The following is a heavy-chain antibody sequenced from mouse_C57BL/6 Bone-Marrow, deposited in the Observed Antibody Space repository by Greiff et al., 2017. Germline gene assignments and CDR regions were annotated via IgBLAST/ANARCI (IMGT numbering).Heavy chain of an antibody. J-gene: IGHJ3*01. Sequence: EVQLQQSGAELVRPGASVKLSCTASGFNIKDYYMHWVKQRPEQGLEWIGRIDPDDGDTEYAPKFQGKATMTADTSSNTAYLQLSSLTSEDTAVYACTSCYGDYAGFAYWGQGTLVTVSA. D-gene: IGHD2-13*01. CDR1: GFNIKDYY. CDR3: TSCYGDYAGFAY. V-gene: IGHV14-1*01. CDR2: IDPDDGDT.